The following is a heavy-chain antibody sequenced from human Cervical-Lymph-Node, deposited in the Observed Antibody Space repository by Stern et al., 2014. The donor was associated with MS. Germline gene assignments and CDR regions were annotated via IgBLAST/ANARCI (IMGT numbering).Heavy chain of an antibody. CDR1: AYTFTSYG. V-gene: IGHV1-18*01. CDR3: ARPEDYGDYLPFDY. J-gene: IGHJ4*02. D-gene: IGHD4-17*01. CDR2: ISTYNGNT. Sequence: QVQLVQSGAEVKKPGASVKVSCKASAYTFTSYGISWVRQAPGQGLEWMGWISTYNGNTNYAKKFQGRVTMTTDTSTSTSYMELRSLRSDDTAVYYCARPEDYGDYLPFDYWGQGTLVTVSS.